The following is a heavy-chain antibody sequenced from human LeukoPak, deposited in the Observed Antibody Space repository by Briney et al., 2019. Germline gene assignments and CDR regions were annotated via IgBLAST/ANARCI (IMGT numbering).Heavy chain of an antibody. D-gene: IGHD3-22*01. J-gene: IGHJ3*02. V-gene: IGHV4-4*07. CDR1: GGSISSYY. CDR3: ASLYDSSFPDAFDI. Sequence: PSETLSLTCTVSGGSISSYYWSWIRQPAGKGLEWIGRIYTSGSTNYNPSLKSRVTMSVDTSKNQFSLKLSSVTAADTAVYYCASLYDSSFPDAFDIWGQGTMVTVSS. CDR2: IYTSGST.